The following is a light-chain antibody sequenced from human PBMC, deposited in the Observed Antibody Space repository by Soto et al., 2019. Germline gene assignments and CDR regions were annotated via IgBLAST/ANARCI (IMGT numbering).Light chain of an antibody. J-gene: IGKJ4*01. CDR3: QQLNSYPLT. V-gene: IGKV1-9*01. Sequence: DIQLTQSPSFLSASVGDRVTITCRASQGISSYLAWYQQKPGKAPKLLIYAASTLQSGVPSRFSGSGSGTEFTLTISSLQPEDFAPYNCQQLNSYPLTFGGGTKVEIK. CDR1: QGISSY. CDR2: AAS.